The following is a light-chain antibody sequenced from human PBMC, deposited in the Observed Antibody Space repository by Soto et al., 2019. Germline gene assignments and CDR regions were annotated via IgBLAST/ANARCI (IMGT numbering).Light chain of an antibody. J-gene: IGKJ2*01. V-gene: IGKV3-15*01. CDR1: QSVISSY. Sequence: EIVLTQSPGTLSLSPGERATLSCRASQSVISSYLAWYQQKPGQAPRLLIYGASTRATGIPARFSGSGSGTEFTLTISSLQSEDFAVYYCHQYNNWPPMHTFGQGTKVDIK. CDR3: HQYNNWPPMHT. CDR2: GAS.